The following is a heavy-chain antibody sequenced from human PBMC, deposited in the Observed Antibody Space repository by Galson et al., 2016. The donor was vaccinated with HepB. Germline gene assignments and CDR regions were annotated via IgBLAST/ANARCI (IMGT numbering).Heavy chain of an antibody. CDR3: ARDQTRRGPTTFDN. CDR1: GFTFSSYA. CDR2: INSDGSST. V-gene: IGHV3-74*01. Sequence: SLRLSCAASGFTFSSYAMHWVRQAPGKGLVWVSRINSDGSSTGFADSVKGRFTISRDNAKNTLYLQMNSLRAEDTGVYYCARDQTRRGPTTFDNWGQGTLVTVSS. D-gene: IGHD1-26*01. J-gene: IGHJ4*02.